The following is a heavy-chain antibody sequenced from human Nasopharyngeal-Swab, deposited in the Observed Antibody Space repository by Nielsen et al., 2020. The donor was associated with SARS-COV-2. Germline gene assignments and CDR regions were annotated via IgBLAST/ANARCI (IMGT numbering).Heavy chain of an antibody. D-gene: IGHD3-16*02. CDR3: ARESPHDYVWGSYRYTLSFDY. J-gene: IGHJ4*02. Sequence: WVRQAPGQGLEWMGRINPNSGGTNYAQKFQGRVTMTRDTFISTAYMELSRLRSDDTAVYYCARESPHDYVWGSYRYTLSFDYWGQGTLVTVSS. V-gene: IGHV1-2*06. CDR2: INPNSGGT.